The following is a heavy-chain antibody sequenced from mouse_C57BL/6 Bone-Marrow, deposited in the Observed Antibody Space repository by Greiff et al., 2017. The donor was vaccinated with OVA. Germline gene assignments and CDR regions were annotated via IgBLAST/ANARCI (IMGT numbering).Heavy chain of an antibody. D-gene: IGHD2-4*01. Sequence: QVQLQQSGAELVKPGASVKMSCKASGYTFTSYWITWVKQRPGQGLEWIGDIYPGSGSTNYNEKFKSKATLTVDTSSSTAYMQLSSLTSEDSAVYYCARLGKLSTMITYFDYWGQGTTLTVSS. CDR2: IYPGSGST. J-gene: IGHJ2*01. CDR1: GYTFTSYW. CDR3: ARLGKLSTMITYFDY. V-gene: IGHV1-55*01.